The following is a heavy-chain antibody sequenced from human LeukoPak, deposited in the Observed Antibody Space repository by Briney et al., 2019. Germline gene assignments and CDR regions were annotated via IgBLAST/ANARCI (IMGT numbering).Heavy chain of an antibody. CDR3: AKDILAAGLFFDY. CDR1: GFIFSDFY. Sequence: GGSLRLSCAASGFIFSDFYMGWIRQAPGKGLEWVSYISISGTTTNYADSVKGRFTISRDDARNSLYLQMNSLRAEDTAVYYCAKDILAAGLFFDYWGQRTLVTVSS. J-gene: IGHJ4*02. V-gene: IGHV3-11*01. D-gene: IGHD6-13*01. CDR2: ISISGTTT.